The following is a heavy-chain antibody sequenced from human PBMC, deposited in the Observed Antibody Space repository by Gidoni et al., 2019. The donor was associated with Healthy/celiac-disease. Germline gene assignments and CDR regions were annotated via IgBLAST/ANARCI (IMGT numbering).Heavy chain of an antibody. CDR3: AREPVDTAMVGLFDY. J-gene: IGHJ4*02. Sequence: AASGFTFDDYGMSWVRQAPGKGLEWVSGINWNGGSTGYADSVKGRFTISRDNAKNSLYLQMNSLRAEDTALYYCAREPVDTAMVGLFDYWGQGTLVTVSS. D-gene: IGHD5-18*01. CDR1: GFTFDDYG. V-gene: IGHV3-20*04. CDR2: INWNGGST.